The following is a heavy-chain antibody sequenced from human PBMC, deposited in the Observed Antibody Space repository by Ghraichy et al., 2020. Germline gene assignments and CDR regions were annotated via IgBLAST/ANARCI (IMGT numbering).Heavy chain of an antibody. D-gene: IGHD1-26*01. Sequence: SETLSLTCTVSGGSIITTDYYWAWIRQPPGKGLEWIGSIFYSGSAYYKMFLKSRVTLSVDTSKNQFSLRLPSVTAADTSIYFCVRLAAGIRGDDCGQGTLVSVSS. J-gene: IGHJ4*02. V-gene: IGHV4-39*01. CDR1: GGSIITTDYY. CDR3: VRLAAGIRGDD. CDR2: IFYSGSA.